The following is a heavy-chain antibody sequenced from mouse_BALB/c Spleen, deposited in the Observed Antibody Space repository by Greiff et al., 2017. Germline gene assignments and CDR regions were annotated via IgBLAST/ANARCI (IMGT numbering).Heavy chain of an antibody. V-gene: IGHV2-9*02. CDR1: GFSLTSYG. D-gene: IGHD2-1*01. CDR2: IWAGGST. Sequence: VQRVESGPGLVAPSQSLSITCTVSGFSLTSYGVHWVRQPPGKGLEWLGVIWAGGSTNYNSALMSRLSISKDNSKSQVFLKMNSLQTDDTAMYYCARDYGNYLYYFDYWGQGTTLTVSA. J-gene: IGHJ2*01. CDR3: ARDYGNYLYYFDY.